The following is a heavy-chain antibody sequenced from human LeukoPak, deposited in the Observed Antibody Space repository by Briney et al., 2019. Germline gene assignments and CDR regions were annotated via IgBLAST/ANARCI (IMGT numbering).Heavy chain of an antibody. CDR2: ISYSGST. CDR3: ARGGCSSISCYYYYGMDV. CDR1: XGSIXNSY. J-gene: IGHJ6*02. V-gene: IGHV4-59*01. D-gene: IGHD2-2*01. Sequence: TXXLTCXXSXGSIXNSYWSWIRQPPGKGLEWIGYISYSGSTNYNPSLTSRVTISVDTSKSQFSLKLSSVTTADTALYYCARGGCSSISCYYYYGMDVWGQGTTVTVSS.